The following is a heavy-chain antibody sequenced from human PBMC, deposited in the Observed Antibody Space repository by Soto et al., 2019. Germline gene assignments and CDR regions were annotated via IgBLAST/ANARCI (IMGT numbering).Heavy chain of an antibody. Sequence: ASVQVSCKASGYTFTSDYMHWVRQAPGQGLEWMGIINPSGGSTSYAQKFQGRVTMTRDTSTSTVYMELSSLRSEDTAVYYCARSPKGDYYDSSGSLDYWGQGTLVTVSS. D-gene: IGHD3-22*01. CDR1: GYTFTSDY. V-gene: IGHV1-46*01. J-gene: IGHJ4*02. CDR2: INPSGGST. CDR3: ARSPKGDYYDSSGSLDY.